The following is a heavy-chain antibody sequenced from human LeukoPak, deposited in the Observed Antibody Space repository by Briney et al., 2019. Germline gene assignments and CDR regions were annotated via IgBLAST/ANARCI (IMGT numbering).Heavy chain of an antibody. CDR2: IKQDGSEK. CDR1: GFTFSSYW. V-gene: IGHV3-7*01. J-gene: IGHJ6*03. D-gene: IGHD3-10*01. Sequence: GGSLRLSCAASGFTFSSYWMSWVRQAPGKGLEWVANIKQDGSEKYYVDSVKGRFTISRDNAKNSLYLQMNSLRAEDTAVYYCAREGSYYYGSGSSYYYYMDVWGKGTTVTISS. CDR3: AREGSYYYGSGSSYYYYMDV.